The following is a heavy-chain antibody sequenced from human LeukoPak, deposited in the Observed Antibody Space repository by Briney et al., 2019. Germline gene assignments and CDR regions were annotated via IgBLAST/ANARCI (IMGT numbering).Heavy chain of an antibody. D-gene: IGHD4-17*01. Sequence: GESLKISCKASGYSFTSYWIAWVRQMPGKGLEWMGIIYPSDSNTRYSPSFQGQVTISADKSNITAYLQWSSLKASDTAMYYCARRTTMTERAFDIWGQGTMVTVS. V-gene: IGHV5-51*01. CDR1: GYSFTSYW. CDR2: IYPSDSNT. CDR3: ARRTTMTERAFDI. J-gene: IGHJ3*02.